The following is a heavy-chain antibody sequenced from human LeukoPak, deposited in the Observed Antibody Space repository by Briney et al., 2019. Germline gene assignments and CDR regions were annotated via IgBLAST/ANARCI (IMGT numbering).Heavy chain of an antibody. J-gene: IGHJ3*02. CDR3: ARGGLITMIVVVIPNDAFDI. Sequence: ASVKVSCKASGYTFTSYDINWVRQATGQGLEWMGWVNPNSGNTGYAQKFQGRVTMTRNTSISTAYMELSSLRSEDTAVYYCARGGLITMIVVVIPNDAFDIWGQGTMVTVSS. CDR2: VNPNSGNT. CDR1: GYTFTSYD. V-gene: IGHV1-8*01. D-gene: IGHD3-22*01.